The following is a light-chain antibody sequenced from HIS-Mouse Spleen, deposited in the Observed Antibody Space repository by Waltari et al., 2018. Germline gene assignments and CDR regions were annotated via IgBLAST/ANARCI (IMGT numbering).Light chain of an antibody. Sequence: SPGERATLSCRASQSVSSSYLAWYQQKPGQAPRLLIYGASSRATGIPDRFSGSGSGTDFTLTISRLEPEDFAVYYCQQRSNWPWTFGQGTKVEIK. CDR1: QSVSSSY. CDR3: QQRSNWPWT. V-gene: IGKV3D-20*02. CDR2: GAS. J-gene: IGKJ1*01.